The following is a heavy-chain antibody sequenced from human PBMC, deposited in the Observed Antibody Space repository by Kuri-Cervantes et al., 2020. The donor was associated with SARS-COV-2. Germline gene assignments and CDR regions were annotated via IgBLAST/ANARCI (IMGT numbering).Heavy chain of an antibody. J-gene: IGHJ6*02. CDR3: ARGGVGYYYYYGMDV. Sequence: GESLKISCSASGFTFSSYAMHWVRQAPGKGLEYVSAISSNGGSTYYADSVKGRFTISRDNSKNTLYLQMNSLRAEDTAVYYCARGGVGYYYYYGMDVWGQGTTVTVSS. V-gene: IGHV3-64*04. D-gene: IGHD3-10*01. CDR1: GFTFSSYA. CDR2: ISSNGGST.